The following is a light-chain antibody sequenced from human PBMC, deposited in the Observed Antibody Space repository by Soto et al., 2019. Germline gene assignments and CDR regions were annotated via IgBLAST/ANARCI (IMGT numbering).Light chain of an antibody. V-gene: IGKV3-20*01. Sequence: EIVLTQSPGTLSLSPGERATLSCRASQSVSSSYLAWYQQKPGQAPRLLIYGASSRATDIPDRFSGSGSGTDFTLTISRLVPEDFAVYYCQQYGSSPWTFGQGTKVDIK. J-gene: IGKJ1*01. CDR2: GAS. CDR3: QQYGSSPWT. CDR1: QSVSSSY.